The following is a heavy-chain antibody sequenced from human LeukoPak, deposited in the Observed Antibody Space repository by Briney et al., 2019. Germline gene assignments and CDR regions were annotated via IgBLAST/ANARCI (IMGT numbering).Heavy chain of an antibody. J-gene: IGHJ4*02. CDR1: GGSISSYY. V-gene: IGHV4-59*01. CDR3: ARGLSSSLFDY. D-gene: IGHD6-6*01. CDR2: IYYSGST. Sequence: SETLSLTCTVAGGSISSYYWSWLRQPPGKGLGWVGYIYYSGSTNYNPSLKSRVTISVDTSKNQFSLKLSSVTAADTAVYYCARGLSSSLFDYWGQGPLVTVSS.